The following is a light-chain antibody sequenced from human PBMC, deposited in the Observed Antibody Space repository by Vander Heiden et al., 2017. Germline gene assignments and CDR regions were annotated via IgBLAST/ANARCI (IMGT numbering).Light chain of an antibody. Sequence: QPVLTQPPSLSAAPGQKVTISCPGSSSNIGNNDVSWHQQPPRTAPKLIIDDNNKRPAGIPDRFSGTKAGTSATLGITGLQNGDEADYYCGTGDSSRSAVVFGGGTKLTVL. CDR1: SSNIGNND. J-gene: IGLJ2*01. CDR2: DNN. V-gene: IGLV1-51*01. CDR3: GTGDSSRSAVV.